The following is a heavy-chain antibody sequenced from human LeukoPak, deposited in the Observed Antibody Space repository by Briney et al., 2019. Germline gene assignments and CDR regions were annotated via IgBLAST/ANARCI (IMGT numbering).Heavy chain of an antibody. V-gene: IGHV1-18*01. CDR3: ARCLYDSSGYYVY. CDR2: ISAYNGNT. Sequence: GASVTVSGTPSVYSFTTYGISWVRQAPGQGLEWMGWISAYNGNTNYAQKLQGRVTMTTDKSTSTAYMELRSMRSDDTAVYYCARCLYDSSGYYVYWGQGTLVTVSS. D-gene: IGHD3-22*01. J-gene: IGHJ4*02. CDR1: VYSFTTYG.